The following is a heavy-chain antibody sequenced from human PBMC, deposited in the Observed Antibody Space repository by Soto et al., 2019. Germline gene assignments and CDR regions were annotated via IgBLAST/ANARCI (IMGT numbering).Heavy chain of an antibody. CDR2: IIPIFGTV. CDR1: GGTFSNYP. CDR3: ARGNHRWLQLWYFEL. V-gene: IGHV1-69*12. Sequence: QVQLVQSGAEVKKPGSSVKVSCKASGGTFSNYPISWVRQAPGQGLEWMGGIIPIFGTVNYAQKFQGRVTXSADEATSTAYMELSSLRSEDTAVYCCARGNHRWLQLWYFELWGRGTLVTVSS. D-gene: IGHD5-12*01. J-gene: IGHJ2*01.